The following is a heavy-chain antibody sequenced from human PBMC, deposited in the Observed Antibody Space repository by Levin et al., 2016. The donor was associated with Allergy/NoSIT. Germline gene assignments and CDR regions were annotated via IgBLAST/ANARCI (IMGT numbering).Heavy chain of an antibody. D-gene: IGHD3-10*01. CDR2: INPSGGST. J-gene: IGHJ6*02. Sequence: ASVKVSCKASGYTFTSYYMHWVRQAPGQGLEWMGIINPSGGSTSYAQKFQGRVTMTRDTSTSTVYMELSSLRSEDTAVYYCASIYYYGSGRAYYYYGMDVWGQGTTVTVSS. CDR1: GYTFTSYY. V-gene: IGHV1-46*03. CDR3: ASIYYYGSGRAYYYYGMDV.